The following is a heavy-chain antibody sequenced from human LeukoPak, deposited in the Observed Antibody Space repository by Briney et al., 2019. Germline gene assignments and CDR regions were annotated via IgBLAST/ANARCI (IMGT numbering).Heavy chain of an antibody. CDR1: GYTFTSYG. D-gene: IGHD2-2*03. CDR3: AREYVVDIVVVPAAMQFDP. Sequence: GASVKVSCKASGYTFTSYGISWVRQAPGQGLEWMGWISAYNGNTNYAQKLQGRVTMTTDTSTSTAYMELRSLRSDDTAVYYCAREYVVDIVVVPAAMQFDPWGQGTLVTVSS. V-gene: IGHV1-18*01. J-gene: IGHJ5*02. CDR2: ISAYNGNT.